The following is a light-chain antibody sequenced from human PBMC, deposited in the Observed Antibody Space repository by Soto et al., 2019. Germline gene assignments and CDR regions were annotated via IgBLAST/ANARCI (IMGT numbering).Light chain of an antibody. J-gene: IGKJ1*01. CDR1: QGLXRN. CDR3: QQYNNWPMWT. CDR2: GES. Sequence: IGLTQWAAALSVSPGERATLSCRASQGLXRNFGWYKTSPGQAPRILSXGESTRATGIPARFSGSGSGKEFTLTLNSLQSADFAVYYCQQYNNWPMWTFGQGTKVDIK. V-gene: IGKV3-15*01.